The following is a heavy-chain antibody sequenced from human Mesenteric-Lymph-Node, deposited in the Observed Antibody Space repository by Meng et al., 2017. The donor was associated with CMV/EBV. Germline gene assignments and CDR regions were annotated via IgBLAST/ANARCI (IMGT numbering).Heavy chain of an antibody. CDR1: GDSISSSNAA. J-gene: IGHJ4*02. V-gene: IGHV6-1*01. CDR3: AYFRGLPPLW. CDR2: TYYRSESYN. D-gene: IGHD2/OR15-2a*01. Sequence: QPPLRQSGQGLVMLSRPLSLTCPISGDSISSSNAAWDWFRQSPSRGLEWFGRTYYRSESYNDYAVSVKSRISVNLDTSKNQLSLHLNFVTPEDTAVYYWAYFRGLPPLWWGQRTLVTVSS.